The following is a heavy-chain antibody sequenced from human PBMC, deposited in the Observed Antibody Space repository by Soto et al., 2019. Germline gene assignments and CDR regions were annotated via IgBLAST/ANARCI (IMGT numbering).Heavy chain of an antibody. D-gene: IGHD2-2*01. V-gene: IGHV1-8*01. CDR1: GYTFTNYD. CDR3: AVASIVVVPAVIPK. Sequence: ASVKVSCKASGYTFTNYDINWVRQATGQGPEWMGWMNPNSGNTGYAQKFQGRVTMTRNTSISTAYMELSSLRSEDTAIYYCAVASIVVVPAVIPKRGQGTLVTVSS. CDR2: MNPNSGNT. J-gene: IGHJ4*02.